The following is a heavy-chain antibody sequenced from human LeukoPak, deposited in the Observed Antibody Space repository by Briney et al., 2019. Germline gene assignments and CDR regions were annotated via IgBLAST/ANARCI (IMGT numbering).Heavy chain of an antibody. V-gene: IGHV3-74*01. CDR3: ARVYSYGYRIDY. Sequence: PGGSLRLSCAVSGFTFRSYWMHWVRQAPGKGLVWVSRINSDGSSTNYADSVKGRFTISRENAKNTLYMQMKSLRAEDTAVYYCARVYSYGYRIDYWGQGTLATVSS. D-gene: IGHD5-18*01. J-gene: IGHJ4*02. CDR1: GFTFRSYW. CDR2: INSDGSST.